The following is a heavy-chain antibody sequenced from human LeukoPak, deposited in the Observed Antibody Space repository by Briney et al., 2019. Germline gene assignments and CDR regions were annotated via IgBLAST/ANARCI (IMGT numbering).Heavy chain of an antibody. V-gene: IGHV3-7*01. Sequence: GGPLRLSCAASGFTFSSYGMHWVRQAPGKGLEWVGNINQDGSEKYYVDSVKGRFTISRDNAKNSLYLQMNSLRAEDTAVYYCAITGSLRYFDYWGQGTLVTVSS. CDR3: AITGSLRYFDY. J-gene: IGHJ4*02. D-gene: IGHD7-27*01. CDR2: INQDGSEK. CDR1: GFTFSSYG.